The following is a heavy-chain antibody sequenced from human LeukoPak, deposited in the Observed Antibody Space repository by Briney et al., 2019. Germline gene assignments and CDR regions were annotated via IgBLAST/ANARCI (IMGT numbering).Heavy chain of an antibody. D-gene: IGHD6-13*01. Sequence: SETLSLTCTVSGGSISSSSYYWGWIRQPPGKGLEWIGSIYHSGSTYYNPSLKSRVTISVDTSKNQFSLKVTSVTAADTAVYYCARQNSSNWYDDRGWFDPWGQGTLVTVSS. CDR1: GGSISSSSYY. V-gene: IGHV4-39*01. CDR3: ARQNSSNWYDDRGWFDP. CDR2: IYHSGST. J-gene: IGHJ5*02.